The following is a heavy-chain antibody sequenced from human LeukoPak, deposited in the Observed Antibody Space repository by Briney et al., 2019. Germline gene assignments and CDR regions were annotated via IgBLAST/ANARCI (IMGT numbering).Heavy chain of an antibody. D-gene: IGHD3-9*01. J-gene: IGHJ4*02. CDR2: IYYSGST. Sequence: SETLSLTCTVSGGSISSGDYSWSWIRQPPGKGLEWIGYIYYSGSTYYNPSLKSRVTISVDTSKNQFSLKLSSVTAADTAVYYCARGVLRYFDWLLPPYYFDYWGQGTLVTVSS. CDR1: GGSISSGDYS. CDR3: ARGVLRYFDWLLPPYYFDY. V-gene: IGHV4-30-4*01.